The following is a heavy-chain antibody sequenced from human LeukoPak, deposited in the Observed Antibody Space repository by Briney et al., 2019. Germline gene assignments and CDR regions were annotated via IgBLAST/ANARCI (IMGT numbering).Heavy chain of an antibody. Sequence: GGSLRLSCAASGFTFSSYGMHWVRQAPGKGLEWVAVISYDGSHKYYADSVKGRFTISRDNSKNTLYLHMNSLRAEDTAVYSCAKDKIAYCGGGCYAWFYGGMDVWGQGTTVTVSS. CDR3: AKDKIAYCGGGCYAWFYGGMDV. CDR1: GFTFSSYG. D-gene: IGHD2-21*02. J-gene: IGHJ6*02. V-gene: IGHV3-30*18. CDR2: ISYDGSHK.